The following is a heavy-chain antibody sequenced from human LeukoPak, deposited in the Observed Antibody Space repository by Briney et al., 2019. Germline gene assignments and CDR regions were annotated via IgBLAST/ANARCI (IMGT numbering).Heavy chain of an antibody. J-gene: IGHJ4*02. CDR1: GYSFTSYW. Sequence: GESLKISCKGSGYSFTSYWIGWVRQMPGKGLEWMGIIYPGDSDTRYSPSFQGQVTISADKSISTAYLQWSSLKASDTAMYYCARLATYCGGDCYHLDYRGQGTLVTVSS. V-gene: IGHV5-51*01. CDR2: IYPGDSDT. CDR3: ARLATYCGGDCYHLDY. D-gene: IGHD2-21*02.